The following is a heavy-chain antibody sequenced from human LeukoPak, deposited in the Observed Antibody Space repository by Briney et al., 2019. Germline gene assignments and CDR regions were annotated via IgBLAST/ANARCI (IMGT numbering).Heavy chain of an antibody. CDR2: SNSDGSST. CDR1: GFTFSSYW. D-gene: IGHD4-17*01. V-gene: IGHV3-74*01. Sequence: PAGTLSLSCAASGFTFSSYWMHWVRQAPGKGLVWVSRSNSDGSSTNYADSVKGRFTIARDNAKNTLYLQMNSLRAEDTAMYYCARGGDYPFDYWGQGTLVTVSS. J-gene: IGHJ4*02. CDR3: ARGGDYPFDY.